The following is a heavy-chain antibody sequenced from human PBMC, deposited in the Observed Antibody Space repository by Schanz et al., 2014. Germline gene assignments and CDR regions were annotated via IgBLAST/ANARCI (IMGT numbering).Heavy chain of an antibody. D-gene: IGHD5-12*01. CDR2: INTGSGDT. V-gene: IGHV1-3*04. J-gene: IGHJ4*02. CDR3: ARGIGGYGANNYFDY. Sequence: QVHLVQSGAEVKRPGASVKVSCKASEYSFTSYSINWVRQAPGQRLEWMGWINTGSGDTKYSQNFQGRVTITRDTSASTAYMELSSLRSEDTAVYSCARGIGGYGANNYFDYWGQGTLVTVSS. CDR1: EYSFTSYS.